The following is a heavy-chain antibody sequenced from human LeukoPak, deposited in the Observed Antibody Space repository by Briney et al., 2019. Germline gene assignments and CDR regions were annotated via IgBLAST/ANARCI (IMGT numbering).Heavy chain of an antibody. V-gene: IGHV3-9*01. CDR3: ATRQLRNDAFDI. J-gene: IGHJ3*02. D-gene: IGHD1-1*01. CDR2: ISWNSGSI. CDR1: GFTFDDYA. Sequence: PGGSLRLSCAASGFTFDDYAMHWVRQAPGKGLEWVSGISWNSGSIGYADSVKGRFTISRDNAKNSLYLQMNSLRAEDTAVYYCATRQLRNDAFDIWGQGTMVTVSS.